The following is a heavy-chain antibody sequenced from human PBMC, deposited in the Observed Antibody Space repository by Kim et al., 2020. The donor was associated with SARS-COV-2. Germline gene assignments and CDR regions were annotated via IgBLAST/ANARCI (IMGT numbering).Heavy chain of an antibody. CDR3: AKDSAPYDYVWDSHAFDI. D-gene: IGHD3-16*01. CDR1: GFTFSSYG. V-gene: IGHV3-33*06. J-gene: IGHJ3*02. Sequence: GGSLRLSCAASGFTFSSYGMHWVRQAPGKGLEWVAVIWYDGSNKYYADSVKGRFTISRDNSKNTLYLQMNSLRAEDTAVYYCAKDSAPYDYVWDSHAFDIWGQGTMVTVSS. CDR2: IWYDGSNK.